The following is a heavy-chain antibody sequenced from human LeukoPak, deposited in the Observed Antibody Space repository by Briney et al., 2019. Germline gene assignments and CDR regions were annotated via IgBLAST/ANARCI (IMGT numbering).Heavy chain of an antibody. CDR3: ASTSGGDPSDY. J-gene: IGHJ4*02. V-gene: IGHV3-66*01. D-gene: IGHD2-21*02. Sequence: GGSLRLSCAASGFTVSSNYMSWVRQAPGKGLEWVSVIYSGGSTYYADSVKGRFTISRDNSKNTLYLQMNSLRAEDTAVYYCASTSGGDPSDYWGQGTLVTVSS. CDR1: GFTVSSNY. CDR2: IYSGGST.